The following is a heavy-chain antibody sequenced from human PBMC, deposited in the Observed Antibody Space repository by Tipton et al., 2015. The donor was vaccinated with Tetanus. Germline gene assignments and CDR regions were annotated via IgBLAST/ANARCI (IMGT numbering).Heavy chain of an antibody. D-gene: IGHD6-6*01. CDR1: GYTFTTHW. CDR2: IYPGDSDT. CDR3: ARSRKDYSTSFDAFDI. V-gene: IGHV5-51*01. Sequence: QSGPEVKKPGESLKISCKGSGYTFTTHWIGWVRQLPGKGLEWMGMIYPGDSDTRQNPSFQGQVTITADRSINTAYFQWRSLRASDTAMYYCARSRKDYSTSFDAFDIWGQGTMVTVSS. J-gene: IGHJ3*02.